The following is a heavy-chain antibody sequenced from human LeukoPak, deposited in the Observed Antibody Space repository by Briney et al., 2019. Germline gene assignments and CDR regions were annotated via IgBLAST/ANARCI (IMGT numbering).Heavy chain of an antibody. J-gene: IGHJ4*02. V-gene: IGHV3-49*04. Sequence: GGSLRLSCAASGFTFGDHAMAWVRQAPGKGLEWVGSIRTKAYGGTTQYAASVKDRFSISRDDSTSIAYVQMNSLKTEDTAVYFCARVQPLPSSGIEVAADYWGQGTLVTVSS. CDR1: GFTFGDHA. CDR2: IRTKAYGGTT. CDR3: ARVQPLPSSGIEVAADY. D-gene: IGHD6-19*01.